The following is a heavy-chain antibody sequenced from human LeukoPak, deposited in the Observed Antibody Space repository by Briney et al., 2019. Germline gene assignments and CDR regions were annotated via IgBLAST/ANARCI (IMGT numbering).Heavy chain of an antibody. CDR3: ARDQCSGGSCYSGSDYYYYGMDV. D-gene: IGHD2-15*01. V-gene: IGHV3-23*01. J-gene: IGHJ6*02. CDR1: GFTFSSYW. Sequence: GSLRLSCAASGFTFSSYWMSWVRQAPGKGLEWVSAISGSGGSTYYADSVKGRFTISRDNSKKTLYLQMNSLRAEDTAVYYCARDQCSGGSCYSGSDYYYYGMDVWGQGTTVTVSS. CDR2: ISGSGGST.